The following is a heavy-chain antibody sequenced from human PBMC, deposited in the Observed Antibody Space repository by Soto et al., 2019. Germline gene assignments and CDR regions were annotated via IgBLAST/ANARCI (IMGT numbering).Heavy chain of an antibody. V-gene: IGHV3-15*01. Sequence: GGSLRLSCAASGFTFSNAWMSWVRQAPGKGLEWVGRIKSKTDGGTTDYAAPVKGRFTISRDDSKNTLYLQMNSLKTEDTAVYYCTTDKAVTTFLYYYYMDVWGKGTTVTVSS. J-gene: IGHJ6*03. CDR1: GFTFSNAW. D-gene: IGHD4-17*01. CDR2: IKSKTDGGTT. CDR3: TTDKAVTTFLYYYYMDV.